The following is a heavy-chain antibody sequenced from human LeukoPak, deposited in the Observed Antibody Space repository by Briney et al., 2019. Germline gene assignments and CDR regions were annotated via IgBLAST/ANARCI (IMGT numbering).Heavy chain of an antibody. V-gene: IGHV4-59*08. CDR2: ISQNGIP. CDR1: GASIGSYY. CDR3: TRHDVVAVMGHGMAV. Sequence: PSETLSLTCTASGASIGSYYWSWMRQPPGKGLEWIGFISQNGIPHYTASLKSRVTISRDTSENQVSLILSSVTAADTAIYYCTRHDVVAVMGHGMAVWGQGTTVTVSS. J-gene: IGHJ6*02. D-gene: IGHD3-16*01.